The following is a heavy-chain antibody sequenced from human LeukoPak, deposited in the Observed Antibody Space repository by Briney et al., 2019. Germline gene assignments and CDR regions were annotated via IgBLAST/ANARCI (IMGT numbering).Heavy chain of an antibody. D-gene: IGHD2-15*01. CDR2: ISPSRGGT. Sequence: GASVKVSCKASGYTFTGYSMHWVRQAPGQGLEWMGWISPSRGGTNYAQKFQGRVTLTRDTSITTVYMELSSLRSDDTAVYYCAREISRTLFYWGQGALVTVSS. V-gene: IGHV1-2*02. J-gene: IGHJ4*02. CDR1: GYTFTGYS. CDR3: AREISRTLFY.